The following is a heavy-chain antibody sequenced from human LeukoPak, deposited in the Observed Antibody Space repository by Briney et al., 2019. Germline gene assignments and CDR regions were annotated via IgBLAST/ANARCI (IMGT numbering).Heavy chain of an antibody. Sequence: GASVKVSCKASGYTFTGYYMHWVRQAPGQGLEGMGWINPNSGGTNYAQKFQGWVTMTRDTSISTAYMELSRLRSDDTAVYYCAVGYCSGGGCYSLGYWGQGTLVTVSS. V-gene: IGHV1-2*04. D-gene: IGHD2-15*01. CDR1: GYTFTGYY. CDR3: AVGYCSGGGCYSLGY. CDR2: INPNSGGT. J-gene: IGHJ4*02.